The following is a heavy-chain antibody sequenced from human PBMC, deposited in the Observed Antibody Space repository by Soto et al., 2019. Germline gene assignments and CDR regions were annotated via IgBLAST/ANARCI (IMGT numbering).Heavy chain of an antibody. CDR3: AGERETSSWFLSGFEY. V-gene: IGHV3-30-3*01. Sequence: QVQLVESGGGVVQPGRSLRLSCSTSGLTFTRHAMHWVRQVPGKGLEWVAAISDDGSKKHYVDSVKGRFSISRDKSRNTVYLQMNSLRVEDTAVYFCAGERETSSWFLSGFEYRGQGTLVTVSS. CDR2: ISDDGSKK. CDR1: GLTFTRHA. J-gene: IGHJ4*02. D-gene: IGHD6-13*01.